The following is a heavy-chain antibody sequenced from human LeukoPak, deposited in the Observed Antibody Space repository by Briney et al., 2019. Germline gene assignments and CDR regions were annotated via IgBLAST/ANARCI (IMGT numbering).Heavy chain of an antibody. CDR3: AKEHDLWHEEGNWFDT. Sequence: SETLSLTCAVYGGTFSGYYWSWLRQFPGKGLEWIGEINHSGTTNQKPSLKSRFAISVDTSKNQFSLRFSSVTAADTAIYYCAKEHDLWHEEGNWFDTWGQGVLVTVSS. V-gene: IGHV4-34*08. D-gene: IGHD3-3*01. CDR2: INHSGTT. J-gene: IGHJ5*02. CDR1: GGTFSGYY.